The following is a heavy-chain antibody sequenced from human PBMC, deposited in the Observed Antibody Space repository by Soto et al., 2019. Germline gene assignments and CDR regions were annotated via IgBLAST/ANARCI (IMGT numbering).Heavy chain of an antibody. CDR1: GGSFSDYY. D-gene: IGHD3-9*01. Sequence: QVQLRQWGAGLLKPSETPSLTCAVFGGSFSDYYWTWIRQPPGKGLEWIGEINHSGTTSYNPSLKSRLTISVDTSNNQFSLKLSSVTAADTAVYYCARKPIYHFFAGYYSVDYWGQGTLVTVSS. V-gene: IGHV4-34*01. CDR3: ARKPIYHFFAGYYSVDY. J-gene: IGHJ4*02. CDR2: INHSGTT.